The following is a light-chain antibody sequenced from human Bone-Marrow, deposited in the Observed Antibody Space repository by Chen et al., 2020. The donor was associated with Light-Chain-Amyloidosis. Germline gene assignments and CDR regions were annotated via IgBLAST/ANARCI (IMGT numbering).Light chain of an antibody. Sequence: ILLTQSPGTLSLSPGEGANLSCRASQTISSYYLTCYQQKFGQAPRLLIYGSSSRATGIPYRFTGSGSGTDFTLTINRLEPEDFAMYYCQQYGTSPLTFGGGTKVEIK. J-gene: IGKJ4*01. CDR1: QTISSYY. CDR3: QQYGTSPLT. V-gene: IGKV3-20*01. CDR2: GSS.